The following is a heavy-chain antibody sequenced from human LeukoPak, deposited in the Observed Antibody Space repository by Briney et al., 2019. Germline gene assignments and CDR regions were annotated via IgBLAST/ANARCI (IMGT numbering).Heavy chain of an antibody. CDR1: GGSLRNYY. V-gene: IGHV4-59*08. D-gene: IGHD6-19*01. CDR3: ARLLPAVAGTSYVPH. CDR2: IYYSGST. J-gene: IGHJ1*01. Sequence: SETLSLTCTVSGGSLRNYYWGWIRQPPGKGLEWIGYIYYSGSTNYNPSLKSRVTISVDMSRNQFYLKLSSVTAADTAVYFCARLLPAVAGTSYVPHWGQGTLVTVSS.